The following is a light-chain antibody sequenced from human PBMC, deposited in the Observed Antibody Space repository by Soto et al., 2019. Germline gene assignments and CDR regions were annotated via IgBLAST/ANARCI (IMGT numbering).Light chain of an antibody. CDR2: NVN. CDR1: SSDIGGYDF. CDR3: SLYTSENAYV. Sequence: QSVLTQPPSASGSPGQAVTISCTGTSSDIGGYDFVSWYQVRPGEAPQLIIYNVNGRPSGVPRRFSGSKSGNTASLTISGLQAADEADYYCSLYTSENAYVFGTGTKVTVL. V-gene: IGLV2-8*01. J-gene: IGLJ1*01.